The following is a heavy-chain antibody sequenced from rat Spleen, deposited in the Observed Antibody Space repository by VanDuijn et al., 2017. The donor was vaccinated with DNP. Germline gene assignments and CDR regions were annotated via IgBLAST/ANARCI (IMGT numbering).Heavy chain of an antibody. J-gene: IGHJ2*01. CDR1: GFTFSNYG. Sequence: EVQLVESGGGLVQPGRSLKLSCAASGFTFSNYGMHWIRQAPTKGLEWVASISPSGGSTYYRDSVKGRFTISRDNAKSTLYLQMDSLRSEDTATYYCATVIYSSYIYGEFDYWGQGVMVTVSS. V-gene: IGHV5-19*01. CDR3: ATVIYSSYIYGEFDY. D-gene: IGHD1-2*01. CDR2: ISPSGGST.